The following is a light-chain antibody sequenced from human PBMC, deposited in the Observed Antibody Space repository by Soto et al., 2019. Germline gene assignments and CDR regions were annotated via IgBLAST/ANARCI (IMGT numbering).Light chain of an antibody. CDR3: QQYDSSPWT. CDR1: QSVSRSY. V-gene: IGKV3-20*01. Sequence: EIVLTQSPGTLSLSPGERATLSCRASQSVSRSYLAWYQQKLGPAPRLLIYGASSRATGIPDRFSGSGSGTDFTLTSSRLEPEYFAVYYCQQYDSSPWTFGQGTKVEIK. CDR2: GAS. J-gene: IGKJ1*01.